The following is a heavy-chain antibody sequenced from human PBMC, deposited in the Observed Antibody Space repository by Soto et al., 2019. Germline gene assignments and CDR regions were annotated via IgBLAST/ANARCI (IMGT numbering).Heavy chain of an antibody. J-gene: IGHJ4*02. Sequence: QVQLVQSGAEVKKPGSSVKVSCKASGGTFSSYAISWVRQAPGQGLEWMGGIIPIFGTANYAQKFQGRVTITADESTSTAYMELSSLRSEDTAVYYCARGGITMGRGVGTLFDYWGQGTLVTVSS. CDR2: IIPIFGTA. CDR3: ARGGITMGRGVGTLFDY. CDR1: GGTFSSYA. D-gene: IGHD3-10*01. V-gene: IGHV1-69*01.